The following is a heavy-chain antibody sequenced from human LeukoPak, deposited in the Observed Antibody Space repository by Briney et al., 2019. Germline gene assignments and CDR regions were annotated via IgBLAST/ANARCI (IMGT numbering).Heavy chain of an antibody. CDR3: ARGLSSVYYFDY. Sequence: SETLSLTCTVSGGSISSSSYYWGWIRQPPGKGLEWIGSIYYSGSTYYNPSLKSRVTISVDTSKNQFSLKLSSVTAADTAVYYCARGLSSVYYFDYWGQGTLVTVSS. CDR1: GGSISSSSYY. J-gene: IGHJ4*02. D-gene: IGHD3-22*01. V-gene: IGHV4-39*01. CDR2: IYYSGST.